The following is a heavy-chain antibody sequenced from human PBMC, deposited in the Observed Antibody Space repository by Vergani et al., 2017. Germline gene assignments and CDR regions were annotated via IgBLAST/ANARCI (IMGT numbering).Heavy chain of an antibody. Sequence: QVQLQQWGAGLLKPSETLSLTCAVYGVSFSGYYWSWIRQPPGKGLEWSGEINHSGSTNYNPSLKRRVTISVDTSKNQFSLKLSTVTAADTAVYYCASFSGYYYGSGPLDACDIWGQGTMVTVSS. CDR1: GVSFSGYY. J-gene: IGHJ3*02. CDR3: ASFSGYYYGSGPLDACDI. D-gene: IGHD3-10*01. CDR2: INHSGST. V-gene: IGHV4-34*01.